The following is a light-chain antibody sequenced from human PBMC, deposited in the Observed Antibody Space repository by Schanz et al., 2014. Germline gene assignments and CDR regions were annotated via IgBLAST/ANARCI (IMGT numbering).Light chain of an antibody. CDR1: SSDVGDYNY. V-gene: IGLV2-8*01. CDR3: SSYADTYTSLV. J-gene: IGLJ2*01. Sequence: QSALTQPPSASGSPGQSVTISCTGTSSDVGDYNYVSWYQQHPGKAPKLMIYEVSKRPSGVPDRFSGSKSGNTASLTVSGLQAEDEADYYCSSYADTYTSLVFGGGTKLTVL. CDR2: EVS.